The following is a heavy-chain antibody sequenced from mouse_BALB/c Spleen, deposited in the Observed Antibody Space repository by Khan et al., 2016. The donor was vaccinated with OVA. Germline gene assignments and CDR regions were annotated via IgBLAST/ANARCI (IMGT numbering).Heavy chain of an antibody. D-gene: IGHD4-1*01. J-gene: IGHJ3*01. Sequence: VQLQESGPELVKPGASVKMSCKASGYIFTDYVMNWVKQRTGQGLEWIGQIYPGSDGTYYNEKFKDKATLTADRYSSTAYMQLNSLTSEESAVYFCARGGWDVFAYWGQGTLVTVSA. V-gene: IGHV1-77*01. CDR3: ARGGWDVFAY. CDR2: IYPGSDGT. CDR1: GYIFTDYV.